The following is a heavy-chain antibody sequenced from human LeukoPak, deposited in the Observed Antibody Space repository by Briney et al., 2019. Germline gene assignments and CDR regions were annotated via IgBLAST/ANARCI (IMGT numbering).Heavy chain of an antibody. CDR3: ARQADDSSSSLVYFDY. Sequence: SSETLSLTCAVSGDSISSHYWSWIRQPPGKGLEWIGFIYYSGTTKYNPSLKSRVTISADTSKNQFSLKLSSVTAADTAVYYCARQADDSSSSLVYFDYWGQGTLVTVSS. V-gene: IGHV4-59*08. D-gene: IGHD6-6*01. CDR2: IYYSGTT. CDR1: GDSISSHY. J-gene: IGHJ4*02.